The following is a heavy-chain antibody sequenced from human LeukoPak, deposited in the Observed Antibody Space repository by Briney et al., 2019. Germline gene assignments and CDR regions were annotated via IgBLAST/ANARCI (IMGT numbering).Heavy chain of an antibody. D-gene: IGHD5-24*01. CDR1: GFPFSSYW. CDR3: TRVGYIDEGIDY. J-gene: IGHJ4*02. Sequence: GGSLRLSCVAYGFPFSSYWMTWVRQAPGKGLEWVANIKQDGSKKSYVDSVKGRFTISRGNAKNSLYLQMNSLRAEDTAIYYCTRVGYIDEGIDYWGQGTLVTVSS. V-gene: IGHV3-7*04. CDR2: IKQDGSKK.